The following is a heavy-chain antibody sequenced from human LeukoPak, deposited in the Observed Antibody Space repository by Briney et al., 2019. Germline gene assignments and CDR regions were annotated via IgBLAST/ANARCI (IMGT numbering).Heavy chain of an antibody. Sequence: GGSLRLSCAASGFTFSDYYMSRIRQAPGKGLEWVSYISSSSSYTNYADSVKGRFTISRDNAKNSLYLQMNSLRAEDTAVYYCARDGYGSGSGYYGMDVWGKGTTVTVSS. CDR1: GFTFSDYY. J-gene: IGHJ6*04. V-gene: IGHV3-11*06. CDR2: ISSSSSYT. D-gene: IGHD3-10*01. CDR3: ARDGYGSGSGYYGMDV.